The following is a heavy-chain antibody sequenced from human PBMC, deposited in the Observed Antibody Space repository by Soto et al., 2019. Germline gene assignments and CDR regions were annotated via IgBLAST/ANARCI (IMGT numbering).Heavy chain of an antibody. CDR2: IYSGDTT. V-gene: IGHV3-66*01. Sequence: EVQLVESGGGLVQPGGSLRLSCAASGFTVTTTSMSWVRQAPGKRLEWVSVIYSGDTTYYADSVKGRFSVSRAIAKNTLYLQMDSLRADDTAVYYCTSAAPCGEDDYWGQVTLVSVSS. CDR3: TSAAPCGEDDY. CDR1: GFTVTTTS. D-gene: IGHD3-10*01. J-gene: IGHJ4*02.